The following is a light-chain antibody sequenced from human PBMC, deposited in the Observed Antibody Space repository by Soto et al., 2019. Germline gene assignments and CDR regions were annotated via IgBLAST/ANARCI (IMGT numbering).Light chain of an antibody. CDR1: TSNIGSNY. V-gene: IGLV1-47*01. CDR3: AAWDDGLSVWV. J-gene: IGLJ3*02. Sequence: QSVVTQPPSASGTPGQRVTISCSGSTSNIGSNYVYWYQQLPRTAPKLLIYRNNQRPSGVPDRFSASKSGTSASLAISGPRSEDEADYYCAAWDDGLSVWVFGGGTKLTVL. CDR2: RNN.